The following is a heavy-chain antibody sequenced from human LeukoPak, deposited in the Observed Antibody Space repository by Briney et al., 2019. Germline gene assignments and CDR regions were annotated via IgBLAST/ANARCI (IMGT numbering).Heavy chain of an antibody. Sequence: GGSLRLSCAASGFTFSSYAMSWVRQAPGKGLEWVSAISGSGGSTYYADSVKGRFTISRDNSKNTLYLQMNSLRAEDPAVYYCAKGAVAGNQKPEGYWGQGTLVTVSS. D-gene: IGHD6-19*01. CDR3: AKGAVAGNQKPEGY. V-gene: IGHV3-23*01. CDR2: ISGSGGST. J-gene: IGHJ4*02. CDR1: GFTFSSYA.